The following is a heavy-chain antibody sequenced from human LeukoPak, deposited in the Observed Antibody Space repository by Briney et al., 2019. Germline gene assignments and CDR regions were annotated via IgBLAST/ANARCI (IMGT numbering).Heavy chain of an antibody. CDR1: GGSFSAHY. J-gene: IGHJ4*02. Sequence: SETLSLTCVVSGGSFSAHYWSWIRQPPGMGLEWIGEINHSGSTNYNPSLKSRVTMSVDTSENQFSLKLSSVNAADTAVYYCARYFTFDSSGYYYTFDYWGQGTLVTVSS. V-gene: IGHV4-34*01. CDR3: ARYFTFDSSGYYYTFDY. D-gene: IGHD3-22*01. CDR2: INHSGST.